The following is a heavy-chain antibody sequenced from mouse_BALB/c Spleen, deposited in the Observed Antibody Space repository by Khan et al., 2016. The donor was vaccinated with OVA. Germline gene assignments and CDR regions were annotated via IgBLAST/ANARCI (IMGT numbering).Heavy chain of an antibody. J-gene: IGHJ3*01. Sequence: QVQLKESGAELARPGASVKLSCKASGYTFTSYTIHWIKLRPGQGLEWIGYINPSNGYTNYNQKFKDKATLTADKSYTTSYMQLTSLTSDDSAVYTGVRDGAYHRNDGWFAYWGQGTMVTVSA. D-gene: IGHD2-14*01. V-gene: IGHV1-4*01. CDR1: GYTFTSYT. CDR3: VRDGAYHRNDGWFAY. CDR2: INPSNGYT.